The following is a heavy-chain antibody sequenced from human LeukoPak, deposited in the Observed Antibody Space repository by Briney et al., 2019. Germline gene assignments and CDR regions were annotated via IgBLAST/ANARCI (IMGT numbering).Heavy chain of an antibody. CDR2: IYHSGST. CDR3: ARGAYDYGDYGAFDI. J-gene: IGHJ3*02. V-gene: IGHV4-30-2*01. D-gene: IGHD4-17*01. Sequence: SQTLSLTCAVSGGSISSGGYSWSWIRQPLGKGLEWIGYIYHSGSTYYNPSLKSRVTISVDRSKNQFSLKLSSVTAADTAVYYCARGAYDYGDYGAFDIWGQGTMVTVSS. CDR1: GGSISSGGYS.